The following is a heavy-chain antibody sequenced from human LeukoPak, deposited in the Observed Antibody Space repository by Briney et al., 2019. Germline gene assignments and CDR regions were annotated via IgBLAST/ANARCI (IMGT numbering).Heavy chain of an antibody. J-gene: IGHJ2*01. D-gene: IGHD3-16*01. CDR2: IHTSGST. CDR1: GGSISSYY. CDR3: ARMGDFDL. Sequence: PSETLSLTCTVSGGSISSYYWSWIRQPAGKGLEWIGRIHTSGSTNYNPSLKSRVTMLTNTSKNQVSLKLSSVTAADTAVYYCARMGDFDLWGRGTLVTVSS. V-gene: IGHV4-4*07.